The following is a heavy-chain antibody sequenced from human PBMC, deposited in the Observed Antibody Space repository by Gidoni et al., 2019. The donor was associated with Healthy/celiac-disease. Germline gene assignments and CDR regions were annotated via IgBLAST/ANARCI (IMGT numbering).Heavy chain of an antibody. D-gene: IGHD4-17*01. CDR1: GFTFSSYG. V-gene: IGHV3-30*18. J-gene: IGHJ4*02. Sequence: QVQLVESGGGVVQPGRSLRLSCAASGFTFSSYGMHWVRQAPGKGLGWVAVISYDGSNKYYADSVKGRFTISRDNSKNTLYLQMNSLRAEDTAVYYCAKEGPLDGYYFDYWGQGTLVTVSS. CDR2: ISYDGSNK. CDR3: AKEGPLDGYYFDY.